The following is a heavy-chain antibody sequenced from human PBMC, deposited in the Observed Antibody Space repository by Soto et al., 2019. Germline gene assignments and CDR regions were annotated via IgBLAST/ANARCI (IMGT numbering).Heavy chain of an antibody. Sequence: PSETLSLTCSVSGVSLNSGHYYWVWVRQSPGKGLAWIASVYYDESTYYNPSLKSRVTISIDKPRNQFSLTLKSVTAADMAVYYCGKVLIGATRHADVDSWGQGARVTVSS. D-gene: IGHD2-15*01. CDR1: GVSLNSGHYY. CDR3: GKVLIGATRHADVDS. J-gene: IGHJ4*02. CDR2: VYYDEST. V-gene: IGHV4-39*01.